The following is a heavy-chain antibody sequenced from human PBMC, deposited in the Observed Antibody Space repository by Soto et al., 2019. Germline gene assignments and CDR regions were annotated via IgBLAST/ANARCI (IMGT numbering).Heavy chain of an antibody. CDR1: GGTFSSYA. J-gene: IGHJ6*02. D-gene: IGHD5-18*01. V-gene: IGHV1-69*13. Sequence: ASVKVSCKASGGTFSSYAISWVRQAPGQGLEWMGGIIPIFGTANYAQKFQGRVTITADESTSTAYMELSSLRSEDTAVYYCARVLDVDTAMVTYHYYGMDVWGQGTTVTVSS. CDR3: ARVLDVDTAMVTYHYYGMDV. CDR2: IIPIFGTA.